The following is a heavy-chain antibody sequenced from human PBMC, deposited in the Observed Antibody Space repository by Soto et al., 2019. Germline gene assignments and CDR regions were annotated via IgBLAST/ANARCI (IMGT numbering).Heavy chain of an antibody. CDR2: IHHSGRT. CDR3: ARARRGAGMDV. J-gene: IGHJ6*02. CDR1: GDSVSSNSW. V-gene: IGHV4-4*02. Sequence: QVQLQESGPRLVKPSGTLSLTCTVSGDSVSSNSWWSWVRQPPGKGLEWIGEIHHSGRTNYNSSLTRRASISISKSKNQFSLNLYSVTAAAAAVFYCARARRGAGMDVWGQGTTVSVSS.